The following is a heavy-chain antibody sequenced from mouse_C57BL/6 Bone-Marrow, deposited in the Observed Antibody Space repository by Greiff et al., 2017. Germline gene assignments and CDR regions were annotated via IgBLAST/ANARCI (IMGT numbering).Heavy chain of an antibody. CDR3: TSDGSSYEAMDY. D-gene: IGHD1-1*01. CDR2: IDPENGDT. Sequence: EVQLQQSGAELVRPGASVKLSCTASGFNIKDDYMHWVKQRPEQGLEWIGWIDPENGDTEYASKFQGKATITADTSSNTAYLQLSSLTSEDTAVYYCTSDGSSYEAMDYWGQGTSVTVSS. V-gene: IGHV14-4*01. CDR1: GFNIKDDY. J-gene: IGHJ4*01.